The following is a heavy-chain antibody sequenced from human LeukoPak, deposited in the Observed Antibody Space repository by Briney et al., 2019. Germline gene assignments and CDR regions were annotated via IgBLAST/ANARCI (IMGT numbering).Heavy chain of an antibody. Sequence: NPSETLSLTCTVSGGSISSYYWSWIRQPPGKGLEWIGYIYYSGSTNYNPSLKSRVTISVDTSKNQFSLKPSSVTAADTAVYYCARTSSSGWIDYWGQGTLVTVSS. CDR2: IYYSGST. CDR1: GGSISSYY. J-gene: IGHJ4*02. V-gene: IGHV4-59*01. D-gene: IGHD6-19*01. CDR3: ARTSSSGWIDY.